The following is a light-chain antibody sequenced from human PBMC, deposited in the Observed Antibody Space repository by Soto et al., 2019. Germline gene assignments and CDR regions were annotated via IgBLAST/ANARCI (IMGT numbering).Light chain of an antibody. J-gene: IGKJ1*01. CDR1: QGISSY. CDR2: AAS. CDR3: LQLYNYPLM. Sequence: DIQLTQSPSFLSASVGDRVTITCRASQGISSYLVWYQQRPGKAPQLLIYAASTLQSGVPSRFSGSGSGTEFTLTIGSLQPEDFATYYCLQLYNYPLMFGQGTKVEIK. V-gene: IGKV1-9*01.